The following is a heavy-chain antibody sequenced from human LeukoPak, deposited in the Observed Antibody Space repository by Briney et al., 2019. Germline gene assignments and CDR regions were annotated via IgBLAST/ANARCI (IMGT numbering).Heavy chain of an antibody. Sequence: GGSLRLSCAASGFTFSSYSMNWVRQAPGKGLEWVSYISSSSSTIYYADSVKGRFTISRDDSKNTLYLQMNSLRAEDTAVYYCAKVQLGIGVDYWGQGTLVTVSS. CDR3: AKVQLGIGVDY. J-gene: IGHJ4*02. CDR2: ISSSSSTI. V-gene: IGHV3-48*01. CDR1: GFTFSSYS. D-gene: IGHD7-27*01.